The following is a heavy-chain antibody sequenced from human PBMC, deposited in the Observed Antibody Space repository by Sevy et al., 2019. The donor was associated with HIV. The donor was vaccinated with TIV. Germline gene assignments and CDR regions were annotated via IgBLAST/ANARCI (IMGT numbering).Heavy chain of an antibody. V-gene: IGHV4-4*02. D-gene: IGHD1-26*01. CDR3: TREQVGARVYYFDY. CDR2: IYHSGST. Sequence: SETLSLTCAVSGGSISSGNWWSWVRQPPGNGLEWIGEIYHSGSTNYNPSLKSRVTISVDKSKNQFSLKLRSVTAADTAVYYCTREQVGARVYYFDYWGQGTLVTVS. CDR1: GGSISSGNW. J-gene: IGHJ4*02.